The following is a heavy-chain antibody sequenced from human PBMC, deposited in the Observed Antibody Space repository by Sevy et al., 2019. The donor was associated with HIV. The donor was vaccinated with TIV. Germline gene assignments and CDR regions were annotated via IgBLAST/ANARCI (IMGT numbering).Heavy chain of an antibody. Sequence: ASVKVSCKVSGSTFSGHHMHWVRQAPGQGLEWMGWINPKSGGTNYAQKFQGRVTVTRDTSITTVYMELNRLRSDDTVVYYCARHTNFYFDYWGQGTLVTVSS. V-gene: IGHV1-2*02. CDR1: GSTFSGHH. CDR3: ARHTNFYFDY. D-gene: IGHD2-8*01. CDR2: INPKSGGT. J-gene: IGHJ4*02.